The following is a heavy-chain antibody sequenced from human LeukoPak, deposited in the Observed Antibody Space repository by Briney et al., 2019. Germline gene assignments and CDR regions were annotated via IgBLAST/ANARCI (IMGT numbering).Heavy chain of an antibody. CDR2: IYYNGNT. Sequence: SETLSLTCTVSGGSISSGDHYWSWIRQPPGKGLEWIGYIYYNGNTYYSPSLKSRVTISIDTSKNQFSLKLGSVTAADTAVYYCARARQRLGSSFDPWGQGTLVTVSP. D-gene: IGHD6-25*01. CDR1: GGSISSGDHY. J-gene: IGHJ5*02. CDR3: ARARQRLGSSFDP. V-gene: IGHV4-30-4*01.